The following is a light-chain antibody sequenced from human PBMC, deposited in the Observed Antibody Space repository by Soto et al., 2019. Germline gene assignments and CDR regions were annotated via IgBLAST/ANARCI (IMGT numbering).Light chain of an antibody. V-gene: IGKV3-15*01. Sequence: DIVMTHSPATLSVSPGETVTLSCRASQTISISLAWYQQKPGQSPRLLIYDASTRATGIPARFSGTGSGTEFTLTLSSLQSDDFAVYFCQQYNNWPPLTVGGGTKVEIK. CDR2: DAS. CDR1: QTISIS. CDR3: QQYNNWPPLT. J-gene: IGKJ4*01.